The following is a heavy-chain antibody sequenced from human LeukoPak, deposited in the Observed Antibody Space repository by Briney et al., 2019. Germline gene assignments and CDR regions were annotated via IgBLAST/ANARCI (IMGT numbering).Heavy chain of an antibody. CDR3: AIDPQATVYRIVHIDY. J-gene: IGHJ4*02. CDR2: INPSGGST. Sequence: ASVKVSCKAFGYTFTSYYIHWVRQAPGQGFEWMGIINPSGGSTSYAQKFQGRVTMTRDMSTSTLYRVLSGLKSEDTAVYYCAIDPQATVYRIVHIDYWGQGTLVTVSS. D-gene: IGHD2-8*01. CDR1: GYTFTSYY. V-gene: IGHV1-46*01.